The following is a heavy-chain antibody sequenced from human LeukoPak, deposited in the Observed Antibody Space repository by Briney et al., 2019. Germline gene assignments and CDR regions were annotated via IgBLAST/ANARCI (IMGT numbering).Heavy chain of an antibody. D-gene: IGHD5-12*01. CDR2: INSDGSST. Sequence: PGGSLRLSCAASGFTFSSYWMHWVRQAPGKGLVWVSRINSDGSSTSYADSVKGRFTISGDNAKNSLYLQMNSLRAEDTAVYYCARDRRDGYNLFDYWGQGTLVTVSS. V-gene: IGHV3-74*01. CDR3: ARDRRDGYNLFDY. CDR1: GFTFSSYW. J-gene: IGHJ4*02.